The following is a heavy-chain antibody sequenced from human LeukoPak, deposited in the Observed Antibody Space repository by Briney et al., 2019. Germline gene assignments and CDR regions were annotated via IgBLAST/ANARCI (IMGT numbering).Heavy chain of an antibody. CDR3: ARASSGYSVHF. V-gene: IGHV4-59*01. CDR2: LSYSGTT. CDR1: GGSIITYY. J-gene: IGHJ4*02. Sequence: SETLSLTCTVSGGSIITYYWSWIRQPPGKGLEWIGYLSYSGTTNYDPSLKSRVTISIDTSKNQFSLKLRSVTAADTAMYYCARASSGYSVHFWRQGIVITVSS. D-gene: IGHD3-22*01.